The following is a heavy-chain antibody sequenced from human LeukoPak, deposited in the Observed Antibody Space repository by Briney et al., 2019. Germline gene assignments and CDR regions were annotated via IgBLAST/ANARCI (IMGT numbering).Heavy chain of an antibody. V-gene: IGHV3-7*03. CDR3: ARGGLGRYRY. Sequence: GGSLRLSCAASGFTFSSYWMNWARQAPGKGLEWVASINHNGNVNYYVDSVKGRFTISRDNAKNSLYLQMSNLRAEDTAVYYCARGGLGRYRYWGQGTLVTVSS. J-gene: IGHJ4*02. CDR2: INHNGNVN. CDR1: GFTFSSYW. D-gene: IGHD1-1*01.